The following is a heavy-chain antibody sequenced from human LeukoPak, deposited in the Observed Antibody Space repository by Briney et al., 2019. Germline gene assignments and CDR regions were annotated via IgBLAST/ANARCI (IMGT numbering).Heavy chain of an antibody. CDR1: GGSISSYY. Sequence: PSETLSLTCTVSGGSISSYYWSWIRQPPGKGLEWIGYIYYSGSTNYNPSLKSRVTISVDTSKHQFPLKLSSVTAVDTAVYYCARDLGYSSGRGFDYWGQGTLVTVSS. D-gene: IGHD6-19*01. V-gene: IGHV4-59*01. CDR3: ARDLGYSSGRGFDY. J-gene: IGHJ4*02. CDR2: IYYSGST.